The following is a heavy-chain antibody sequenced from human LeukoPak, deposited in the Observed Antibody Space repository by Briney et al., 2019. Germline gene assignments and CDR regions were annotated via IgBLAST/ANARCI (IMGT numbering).Heavy chain of an antibody. CDR2: ISSSSTYI. V-gene: IGHV3-21*01. D-gene: IGHD2-2*01. J-gene: IGHJ4*02. Sequence: GGSLRLSCAASGFTFSSYSMSWVRQAPGKGLGWVSSISSSSTYIYYADSVKGRFTISRDDAMNSLYLQMSSLRAEDTAVYYCASPDCGSTRCYGFDYWGQGTLVTVSS. CDR3: ASPDCGSTRCYGFDY. CDR1: GFTFSSYS.